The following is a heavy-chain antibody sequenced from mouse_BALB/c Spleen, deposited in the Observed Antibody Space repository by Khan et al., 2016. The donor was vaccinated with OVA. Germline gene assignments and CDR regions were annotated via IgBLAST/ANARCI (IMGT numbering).Heavy chain of an antibody. CDR3: ARDGSYYAMDY. CDR2: INTNTGEP. CDR1: GYTFTNYG. V-gene: IGHV9-3*02. J-gene: IGHJ4*01. D-gene: IGHD2-3*01. Sequence: QIQLVQSGPELKKPGETVKISCKSSGYTFTNYGMNWVKQAPGKGLKWMGWINTNTGEPTYAEEFKGRFAFSLEYSASTAYLLINNLINEDTATYFCARDGSYYAMDYWGQGTSVTVSS.